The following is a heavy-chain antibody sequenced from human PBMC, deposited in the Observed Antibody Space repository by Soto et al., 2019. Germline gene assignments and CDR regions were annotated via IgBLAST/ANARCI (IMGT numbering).Heavy chain of an antibody. Sequence: GASVKVSCTASGGTFSSYAISWVRQAPGQGLEWMGGIIPIFGTANYAQKFQGRVTITADESTSTAYMELSSLRSEDTAVYYCGSVGDTAMVKGPYYYYYGMDVWGQGTTVTVSS. D-gene: IGHD5-18*01. CDR2: IIPIFGTA. CDR3: GSVGDTAMVKGPYYYYYGMDV. J-gene: IGHJ6*02. V-gene: IGHV1-69*13. CDR1: GGTFSSYA.